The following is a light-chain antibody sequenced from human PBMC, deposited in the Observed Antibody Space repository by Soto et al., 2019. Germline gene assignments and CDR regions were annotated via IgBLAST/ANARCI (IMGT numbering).Light chain of an antibody. V-gene: IGKV1-39*01. CDR3: QQSYSAPLT. CDR1: QSISSY. Sequence: DIQMTQSPSSLSASVGDRVTITCRASQSISSYLNWYQQKSWKAPKLLIYAASSLQSGVPSRFSGSGSGTDFTLTISSLQPEDFATYYCQQSYSAPLTFGGGTKVDIK. J-gene: IGKJ4*01. CDR2: AAS.